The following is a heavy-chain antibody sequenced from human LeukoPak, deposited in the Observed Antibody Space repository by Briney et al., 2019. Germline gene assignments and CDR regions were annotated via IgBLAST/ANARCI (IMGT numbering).Heavy chain of an antibody. CDR2: INHSGST. V-gene: IGHV4-34*01. CDR1: GGSFSGYY. D-gene: IGHD5-12*01. J-gene: IGHJ3*02. Sequence: SETLSLTCAVYGGSFSGYYWSWIRQPPRKGLEWIGEINHSGSTNYNPSLKSRVTISVDTSKNQFSLKLSSVTAADTAVYYCARVAVAHDAFDIWGQGTMVTVSS. CDR3: ARVAVAHDAFDI.